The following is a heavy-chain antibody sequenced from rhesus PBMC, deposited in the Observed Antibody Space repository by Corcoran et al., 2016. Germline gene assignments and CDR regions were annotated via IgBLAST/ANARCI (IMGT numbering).Heavy chain of an antibody. Sequence: QVQLQESGPAVVKPPDTLSLTCAVSGGSISDSYRLSCIRQPPVKGLVCIGYSYGRSTSTNYNPYLKGRVPISEDTSENTFSLQLSVVTAADAAVYYGARDRDYFDYWGQGLRVTVSS. V-gene: IGHV4S10*01. CDR2: SYGRSTST. D-gene: IGHD4-11*01. CDR3: ARDRDYFDY. J-gene: IGHJ3*01. CDR1: GGSISDSYR.